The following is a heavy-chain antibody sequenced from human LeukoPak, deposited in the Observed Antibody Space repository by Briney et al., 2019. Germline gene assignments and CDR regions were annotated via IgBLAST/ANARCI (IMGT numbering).Heavy chain of an antibody. Sequence: GGSLRLSCAASGFSFDTFTMDWVRQAPGKGLEWVSSISSGGTYTEYADSVKGRFTISRDNDRRTLFLQMSSLRAEDTAVYYCARQEDRVVVTTAMALIDFWGQGTLVTVSS. CDR2: ISSGGTYT. D-gene: IGHD2-15*01. V-gene: IGHV3-21*01. J-gene: IGHJ4*02. CDR1: GFSFDTFT. CDR3: ARQEDRVVVTTAMALIDF.